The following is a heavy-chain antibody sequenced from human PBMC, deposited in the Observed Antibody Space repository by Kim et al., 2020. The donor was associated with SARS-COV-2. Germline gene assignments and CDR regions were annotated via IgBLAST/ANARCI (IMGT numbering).Heavy chain of an antibody. CDR1: GFTFSSYS. CDR3: ARELKKWLHGGGYFDY. J-gene: IGHJ4*02. CDR2: ISSSSYI. Sequence: GGSLRLSCAASGFTFSSYSMNWVRQAPGKGLEWVSSISSSSYIYYADSVKGRFTISRDNAKNSLYLQMNSLRAEDTAVYYCARELKKWLHGGGYFDYWGQGTLVTVSS. V-gene: IGHV3-21*01. D-gene: IGHD5-12*01.